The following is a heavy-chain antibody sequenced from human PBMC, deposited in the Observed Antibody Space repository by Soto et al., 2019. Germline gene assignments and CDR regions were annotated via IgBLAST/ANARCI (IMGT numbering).Heavy chain of an antibody. J-gene: IGHJ3*02. CDR2: ISSSSSYI. D-gene: IGHD3-10*01. Sequence: GGSLRLSCAASGFTFSSYSMNWVRQAPGKGLEWVSSISSSSSYIYYADSVKGRFTISRDNAKTSLYLQMNSLRAEDTAVYYCARDALRGAFDIWGQGTMVTVSS. CDR1: GFTFSSYS. CDR3: ARDALRGAFDI. V-gene: IGHV3-21*01.